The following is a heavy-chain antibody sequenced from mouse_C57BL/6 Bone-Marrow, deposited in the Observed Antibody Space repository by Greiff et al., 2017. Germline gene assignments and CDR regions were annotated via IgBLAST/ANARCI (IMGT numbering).Heavy chain of an antibody. CDR3: ARTGGNLDY. Sequence: VQLQQSGPELVKPGASVKISCKASGYTFTDYYMNWVKQSHGKSLEWIGDINPNNGGTSYNQKFKGKATLTVDKSSSTAYMELRSLTSEDSAVYYCARTGGNLDYWGQGTTLTVSS. CDR1: GYTFTDYY. CDR2: INPNNGGT. D-gene: IGHD2-1*01. V-gene: IGHV1-26*01. J-gene: IGHJ2*01.